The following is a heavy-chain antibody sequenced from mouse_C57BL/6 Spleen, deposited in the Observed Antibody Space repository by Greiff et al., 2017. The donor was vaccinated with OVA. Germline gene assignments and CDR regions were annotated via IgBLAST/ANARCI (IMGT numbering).Heavy chain of an antibody. J-gene: IGHJ4*01. CDR3: ARSDYYGSSGAMDY. V-gene: IGHV1-64*01. D-gene: IGHD1-1*01. Sequence: QVHVKQPGAELVKPGASVKLSCKASGYTFTSYWMHWVKQRPGQGLEWIGMIHPNSGSTNYNEKFKSKATLTVDKSSSTAYMQLSSLTSEDSAVYYCARSDYYGSSGAMDYWGQGTSVTVSS. CDR2: IHPNSGST. CDR1: GYTFTSYW.